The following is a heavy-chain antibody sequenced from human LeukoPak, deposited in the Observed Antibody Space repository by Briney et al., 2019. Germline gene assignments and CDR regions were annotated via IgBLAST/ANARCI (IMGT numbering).Heavy chain of an antibody. Sequence: PSETLSLTCAVYGGSFSGYCWSWIRQPPGKGLEWIGEINHSGSTNYKSSLKSRVTISVDTSKKQSSLRLSSVTAADTAVHYCARISPPMDVWGKGTTVTVSS. V-gene: IGHV4-34*01. J-gene: IGHJ6*03. D-gene: IGHD3-3*02. CDR1: GGSFSGYC. CDR2: INHSGST. CDR3: ARISPPMDV.